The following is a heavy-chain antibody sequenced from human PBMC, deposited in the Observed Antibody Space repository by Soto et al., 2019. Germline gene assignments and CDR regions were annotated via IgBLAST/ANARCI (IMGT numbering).Heavy chain of an antibody. Sequence: SETLSLTCIVSGVSISSYYWSWIRQPPGKGLEWIGYISYRGTTSYNPSLESRVTISADTSTNQFSLKLSSVTAADTAVYYCARESWAVDGPSVFAYWGQGALVTVSS. V-gene: IGHV4-59*01. CDR3: ARESWAVDGPSVFAY. CDR2: ISYRGTT. J-gene: IGHJ4*02. D-gene: IGHD3-16*01. CDR1: GVSISSYY.